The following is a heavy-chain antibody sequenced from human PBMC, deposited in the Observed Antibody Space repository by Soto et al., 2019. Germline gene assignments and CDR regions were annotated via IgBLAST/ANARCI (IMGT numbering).Heavy chain of an antibody. Sequence: GGSLRLSCAASGFTFSYYALHWVRRSPGKGLEWVSSISGIRDYIRYADSVKGRFTISRDNAKTSLYLQMNSLTAEDTAVYYCAREGVHNYNEYYFDYWGQGTLVTVSS. CDR1: GFTFSYYA. CDR3: AREGVHNYNEYYFDY. V-gene: IGHV3-21*06. J-gene: IGHJ4*02. D-gene: IGHD3-22*01. CDR2: ISGIRDYI.